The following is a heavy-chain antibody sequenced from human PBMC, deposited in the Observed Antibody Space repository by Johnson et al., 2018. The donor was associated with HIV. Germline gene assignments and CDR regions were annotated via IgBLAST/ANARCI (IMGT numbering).Heavy chain of an antibody. Sequence: QVQLVESGGGVVQPGGSLRLSCAASGFTFSNFGMHWVRQAPGKGLEWVAFIQYDGSNKYYADSVKGRFTISRDNSKNTLYLQMNSLRAEDTAMYYCARQFRSVGAPDAFDIWGQGTMVTVSS. J-gene: IGHJ3*02. V-gene: IGHV3-30*02. CDR3: ARQFRSVGAPDAFDI. D-gene: IGHD1-26*01. CDR2: IQYDGSNK. CDR1: GFTFSNFG.